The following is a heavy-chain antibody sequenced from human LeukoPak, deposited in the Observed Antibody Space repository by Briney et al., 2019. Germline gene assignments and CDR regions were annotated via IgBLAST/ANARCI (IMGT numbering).Heavy chain of an antibody. V-gene: IGHV3-23*01. J-gene: IGHJ4*02. D-gene: IGHD6-19*01. CDR1: GFTFSSYA. CDR3: AGTRVAGTALDY. CDR2: ISGSGGST. Sequence: GGSLRLSCAASGFTFSSYAMSWVRQAPGKGLEWVSAISGSGGSTYYADSVKGRFTISRDNSKNTLYLQMNSLRAEDTAVYYCAGTRVAGTALDYWGQGTLVTVSS.